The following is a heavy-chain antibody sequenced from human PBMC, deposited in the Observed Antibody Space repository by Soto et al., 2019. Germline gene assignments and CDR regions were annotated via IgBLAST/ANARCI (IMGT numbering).Heavy chain of an antibody. Sequence: PSETLPLTCTVSGGSISSYYWSWIRQPPGKGLEWIGYIYYSGSTNYNPSLKSRVTISVDTSKNQFSLKLSSVTAADTAVYYCATTYSSGWNYYYYGMDVWGQGTTVTVSS. CDR3: ATTYSSGWNYYYYGMDV. CDR1: GGSISSYY. J-gene: IGHJ6*02. CDR2: IYYSGST. D-gene: IGHD6-19*01. V-gene: IGHV4-59*01.